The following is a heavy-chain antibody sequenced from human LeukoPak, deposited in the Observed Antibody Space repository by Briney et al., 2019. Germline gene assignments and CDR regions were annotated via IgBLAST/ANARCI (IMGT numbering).Heavy chain of an antibody. CDR3: TTGGSVIVAGTRAFDI. V-gene: IGHV3-15*07. CDR2: IKSEIDGGAT. Sequence: GGSLRLSCVASDFTFSSTWMNWVRQAPGKGLEWVGRIKSEIDGGATDYAAPVQGRFTVSGDDSQATLYLQMNSLKIEDTAVYYCTTGGSVIVAGTRAFDIWGLGTVVTVSS. J-gene: IGHJ3*02. D-gene: IGHD5-12*01. CDR1: DFTFSSTW.